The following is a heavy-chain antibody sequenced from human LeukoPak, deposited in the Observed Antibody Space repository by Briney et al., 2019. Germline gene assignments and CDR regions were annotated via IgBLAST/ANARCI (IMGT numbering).Heavy chain of an antibody. CDR1: GFTFGDYA. CDR3: TRDSPVVVPAASYYYGMDV. J-gene: IGHJ6*02. Sequence: PGGSLRLSCTASGFTFGDYAMSWFRQAPGKGLEWVCFIRSKAYGGTTEYAASVKGRFTISRDDSKSIAYLQMNSLKTEDTAVYYCTRDSPVVVPAASYYYGMDVWGQGTTVTVSS. CDR2: IRSKAYGGTT. V-gene: IGHV3-49*03. D-gene: IGHD2-2*01.